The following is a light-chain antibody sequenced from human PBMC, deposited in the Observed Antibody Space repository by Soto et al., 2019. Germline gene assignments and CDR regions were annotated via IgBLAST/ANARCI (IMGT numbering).Light chain of an antibody. CDR2: GAS. CDR1: QNVPYNY. CDR3: QLYGNSAPFT. J-gene: IGKJ3*01. Sequence: EIVLTQSAGSLSLSPGDRATLSYRASQNVPYNYLAWYQQKPGQAPRLLIYGASTRATGIPDRISGSGSGTDFTLTINRLEPEDFAVYYCQLYGNSAPFTFGPGTKVDIK. V-gene: IGKV3-20*01.